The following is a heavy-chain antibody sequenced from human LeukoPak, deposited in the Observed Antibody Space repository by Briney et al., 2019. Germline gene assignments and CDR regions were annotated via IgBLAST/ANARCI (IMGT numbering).Heavy chain of an antibody. J-gene: IGHJ4*02. D-gene: IGHD2-15*01. CDR1: GGSISSSNYY. CDR3: ASLKRGGEYYFDY. V-gene: IGHV4-39*01. Sequence: PSETLSLTCTVSGGSISSSNYYWDWIRQPPGKGPEWIGSIYYSGSTYSNPSLKSRVTISVDTSNNQFSLRLTSVTAADTAVYYCASLKRGGEYYFDYWGQGTLVTVSS. CDR2: IYYSGST.